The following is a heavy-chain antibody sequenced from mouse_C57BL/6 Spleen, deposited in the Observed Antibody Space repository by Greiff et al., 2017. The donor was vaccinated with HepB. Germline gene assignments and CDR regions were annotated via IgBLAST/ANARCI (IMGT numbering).Heavy chain of an antibody. CDR1: GFNIKNTY. Sequence: EVQLQQSVAELVRPGASVKLSCTASGFNIKNTYMHWVKQRPEQGLEWIGRIDPANGNTKYAPKFQGKATITADTSSNTANLQLSSLTSEATAIYYCARGSYYGSSSVAYWGQGTLVTVSA. CDR3: ARGSYYGSSSVAY. J-gene: IGHJ3*01. CDR2: IDPANGNT. V-gene: IGHV14-3*01. D-gene: IGHD1-1*01.